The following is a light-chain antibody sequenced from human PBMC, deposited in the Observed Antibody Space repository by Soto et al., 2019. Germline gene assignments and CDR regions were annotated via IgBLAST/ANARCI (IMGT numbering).Light chain of an antibody. Sequence: DIQMTQSPSSLSASVGDRVSITCRASQGISNRLAWYQQIPGKVPKLLIYAASTLQSGVPPRFSGSGSGTDFTLTISSLQPDDVAPSYCQKYDSAPWTFGQVTTVEVK. J-gene: IGKJ1*01. V-gene: IGKV1-27*01. CDR3: QKYDSAPWT. CDR2: AAS. CDR1: QGISNR.